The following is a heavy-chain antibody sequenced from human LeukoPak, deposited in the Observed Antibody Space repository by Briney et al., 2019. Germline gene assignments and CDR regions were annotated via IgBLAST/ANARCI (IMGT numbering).Heavy chain of an antibody. CDR2: IYYTGGT. V-gene: IGHV4-38-2*01. CDR1: GFTFSDYY. J-gene: IGHJ4*02. Sequence: GSLRLSCAASGFTFSDYYMSWIRQPPGKGLEWIGSIYYTGGTYYNPSLQSRFTTSLDTSKNQFSLKLSSVTAADTAIYYCTGELAGTTVHYWGQGTLVTVSS. CDR3: TGELAGTTVHY. D-gene: IGHD1-7*01.